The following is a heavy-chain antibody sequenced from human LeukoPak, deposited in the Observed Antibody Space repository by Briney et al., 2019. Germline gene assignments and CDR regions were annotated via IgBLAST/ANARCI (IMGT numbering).Heavy chain of an antibody. D-gene: IGHD6-19*01. Sequence: SETLSLTCTVSGGSISSYYWSWIRQPPGKGLEWIGYIYYSGSTNYNPSLKSRVTISVDTSKNQFSLKLSSVTAADTAVYYCARDYGAVAGSWVVWGQGTLVTVSS. CDR1: GGSISSYY. V-gene: IGHV4-59*12. J-gene: IGHJ4*02. CDR3: ARDYGAVAGSWVV. CDR2: IYYSGST.